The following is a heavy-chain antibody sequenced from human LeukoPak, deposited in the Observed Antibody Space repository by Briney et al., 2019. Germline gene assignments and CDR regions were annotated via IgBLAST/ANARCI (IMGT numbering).Heavy chain of an antibody. CDR1: GFTLSDHY. D-gene: IGHD3-16*01. Sequence: GGSLGLSCAASGFTLSDHYMDWVRQAPGKGLEWVSYISSSGSTISYAGSVKGRFTISRDNAKNSLYLQMNSLRAEDTAVYYCARDGAVSLYYFYAMDVWGQGTTVTVAS. J-gene: IGHJ6*02. CDR2: ISSSGSTI. CDR3: ARDGAVSLYYFYAMDV. V-gene: IGHV3-11*01.